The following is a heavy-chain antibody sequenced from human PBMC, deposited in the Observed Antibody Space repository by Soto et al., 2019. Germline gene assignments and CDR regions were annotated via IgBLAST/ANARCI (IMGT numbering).Heavy chain of an antibody. CDR3: ARVEQWLDYYYYGMDV. Sequence: ASVKVSCKASGYTFTSYSISWVRQAPGQGLEWMGWISAYNGNTNYAQKLQGRVTMTTDTSTSTAYMELRSLRSDDTAVYYCARVEQWLDYYYYGMDVWGQGTTVTVSS. CDR1: GYTFTSYS. J-gene: IGHJ6*02. D-gene: IGHD6-19*01. CDR2: ISAYNGNT. V-gene: IGHV1-18*01.